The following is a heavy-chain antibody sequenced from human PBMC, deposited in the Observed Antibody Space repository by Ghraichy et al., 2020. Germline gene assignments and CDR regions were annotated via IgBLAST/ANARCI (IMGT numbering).Heavy chain of an antibody. CDR1: GFTFSSYA. CDR3: AKDMGLYDSSGPYYFDY. D-gene: IGHD3-22*01. Sequence: GGSLRLSCAASGFTFSSYAMRWVRQAPGKGLEWVSGISGSGGSTYYADSVKGRVTISRDTSKNTLYLQMNSMRAEDTAVYYCAKDMGLYDSSGPYYFDYWGQGTLVTVSS. CDR2: ISGSGGST. V-gene: IGHV3-23*01. J-gene: IGHJ4*02.